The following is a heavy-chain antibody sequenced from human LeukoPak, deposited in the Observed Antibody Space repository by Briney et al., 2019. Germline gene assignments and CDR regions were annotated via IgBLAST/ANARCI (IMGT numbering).Heavy chain of an antibody. CDR1: GFTFSSYA. CDR3: AKEAGYSGYDFPDF. D-gene: IGHD5-12*01. J-gene: IGHJ4*02. Sequence: GGSLRLSCAASGFTFSSYAMSWVRQAPGKGLEWVSAISGSAYSTCYADSVKGRFTISRDNSKNTLYLQMNSLRAEDTAVYYCAKEAGYSGYDFPDFWGQGTLVTVSS. CDR2: ISGSAYST. V-gene: IGHV3-23*01.